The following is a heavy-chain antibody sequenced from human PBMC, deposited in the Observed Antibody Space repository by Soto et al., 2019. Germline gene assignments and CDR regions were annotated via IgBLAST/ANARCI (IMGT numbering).Heavy chain of an antibody. CDR1: GFTFSSYA. J-gene: IGHJ5*02. V-gene: IGHV3-23*01. CDR2: ISGSGGST. CDR3: AKDGVTMSLHRYNWFDP. D-gene: IGHD3-22*01. Sequence: HPGGSLRLSCAASGFTFSSYAMSWVRQAPGKGLEWVSAISGSGGSTYYADSVKGRFTISRDNSKNTLYLQMNSLRAEDTAVYYCAKDGVTMSLHRYNWFDPWGQGTLVTVSS.